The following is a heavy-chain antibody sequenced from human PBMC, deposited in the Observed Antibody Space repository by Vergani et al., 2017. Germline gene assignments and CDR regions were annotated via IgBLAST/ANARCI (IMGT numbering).Heavy chain of an antibody. CDR1: GFTFSTYD. CDR3: VRDVRVSRT. V-gene: IGHV3-13*01. Sequence: EVQLLESGGDLVQPGGSLRLSCAASGFTFSTYDMHWVRQATGKGLEWVSAIGTAGDTYYPGSVKGRFTISRENAKNSLYLDMSSLRAEDTAVYYCVRDVRVSRTWGQGTLVAVSS. CDR2: IGTAGDT. J-gene: IGHJ3*01.